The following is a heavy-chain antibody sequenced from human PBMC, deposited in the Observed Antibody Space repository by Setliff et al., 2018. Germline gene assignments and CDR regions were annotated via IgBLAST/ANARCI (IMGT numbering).Heavy chain of an antibody. Sequence: SETLSLTCDVSGISITSGYYWGWIRQPPGKGLEWIATIYHRGRTYYNPSLDSRVTISLDTSKNQYSLRLRSVTAADTAVYYCASPRRDDLDTPFDAFDLWGQGTKVTVSS. V-gene: IGHV4-38-2*01. J-gene: IGHJ3*01. CDR3: ASPRRDDLDTPFDAFDL. D-gene: IGHD1-1*01. CDR2: IYHRGRT. CDR1: GISITSGYY.